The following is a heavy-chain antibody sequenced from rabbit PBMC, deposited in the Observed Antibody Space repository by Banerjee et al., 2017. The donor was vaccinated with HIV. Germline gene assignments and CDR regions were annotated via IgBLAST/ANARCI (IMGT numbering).Heavy chain of an antibody. CDR1: GFSFSTSYV. Sequence: QSLEESGGDLVKPGASLTLTCTASGFSFSTSYVMCWVRQAPGKGLEWIACIYADSSGSTYYANWAKGRFTISKTSSTTVTLQMTSLTAADTATYFCARSFSGWYYFNLWGQGTLVTVS. D-gene: IGHD1-1*01. V-gene: IGHV1S40*01. CDR2: IYADSSGST. J-gene: IGHJ4*01. CDR3: ARSFSGWYYFNL.